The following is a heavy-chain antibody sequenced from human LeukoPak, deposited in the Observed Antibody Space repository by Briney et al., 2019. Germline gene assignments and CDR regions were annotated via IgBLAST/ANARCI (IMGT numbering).Heavy chain of an antibody. CDR1: GFTFSSYG. CDR3: AKGITEYSTSPNYFDY. Sequence: PGGSLRLSCAPSGFTFSSYGMHWVRQAPGKGLEWVAFIRYDGSNKYYADSVKGRFTISRDNSKNTLYLQMNSLRGEDTAVYYCAKGITEYSTSPNYFDYWGQGTLVTVSS. D-gene: IGHD6-6*01. J-gene: IGHJ4*02. CDR2: IRYDGSNK. V-gene: IGHV3-30*02.